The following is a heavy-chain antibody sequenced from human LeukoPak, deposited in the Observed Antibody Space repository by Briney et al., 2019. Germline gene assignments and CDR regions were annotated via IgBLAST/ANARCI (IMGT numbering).Heavy chain of an antibody. CDR2: IYYSGST. Sequence: PSETPSLTCTVSGGSISSSSYYWGWIRQPPGKGLEWIGYIYYSGSTNYNPSLKSRVTISVDTSKNQFSLKLSSVAAADTAVYYCARGLKIYIPGYSNGYYYYGMDVWGQGTTVTVSS. CDR3: ARGLKIYIPGYSNGYYYYGMDV. V-gene: IGHV4-61*05. CDR1: GGSISSSSYY. J-gene: IGHJ6*02. D-gene: IGHD4-11*01.